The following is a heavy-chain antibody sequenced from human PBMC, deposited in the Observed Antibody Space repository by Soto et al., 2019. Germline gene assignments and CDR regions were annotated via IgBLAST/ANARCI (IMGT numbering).Heavy chain of an antibody. CDR2: ITLSTNYV. CDR1: TFTCASCN. Sequence: EVKLVESGGGLVKSGGSLRLSCVASTFTCASCNMNWVRQAPGKGMEWVSSITLSTNYVYYADSVMGRFTTSRDNAKNSVYLQRDSLRAADTAVYYCARDFRLRGRGVMRGVVGLDVWGQGTTVTVSS. D-gene: IGHD3-16*01. CDR3: ARDFRLRGRGVMRGVVGLDV. V-gene: IGHV3-21*02. J-gene: IGHJ6*02.